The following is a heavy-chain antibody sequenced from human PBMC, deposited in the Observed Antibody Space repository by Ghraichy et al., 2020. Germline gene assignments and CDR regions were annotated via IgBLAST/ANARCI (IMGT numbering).Heavy chain of an antibody. J-gene: IGHJ6*02. V-gene: IGHV4-31*03. CDR2: IYYSGST. CDR3: ARGSPYSSGWYSLYYYYGMDV. Sequence: SETLSLTCTVSGGSISSGGYYWSWIRQHPGKGLEWIGYIYYSGSTYYNPSLKSRVTISVDTSKNQFSLKLSSVTAADTAVYYCARGSPYSSGWYSLYYYYGMDVWGQGTTVTVSS. D-gene: IGHD6-19*01. CDR1: GGSISSGGYY.